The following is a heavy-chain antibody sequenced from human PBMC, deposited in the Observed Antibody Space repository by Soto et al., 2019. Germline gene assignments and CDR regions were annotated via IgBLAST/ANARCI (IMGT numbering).Heavy chain of an antibody. CDR1: GNTFSRYA. Sequence: QVQLVQSGAEVKEPGSSVKVSCTASGNTFSRYALSWVRQAPGQGFEWMGGITPIFGNADYAQKFMGRLTITADPSTSTAYMELTGLRSDDTAVYYCARIEAGSLQDRSGFGGHWGQGTLVIVSS. J-gene: IGHJ1*01. D-gene: IGHD6-19*01. V-gene: IGHV1-69*01. CDR2: ITPIFGNA. CDR3: ARIEAGSLQDRSGFGGH.